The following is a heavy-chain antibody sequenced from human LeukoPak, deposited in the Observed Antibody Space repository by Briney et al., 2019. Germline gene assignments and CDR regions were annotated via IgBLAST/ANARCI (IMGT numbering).Heavy chain of an antibody. CDR2: IYPGDSDT. J-gene: IGHJ4*02. V-gene: IGHV5-51*01. D-gene: IGHD6-19*01. CDR3: ARRDSSGWYASDY. CDR1: GYSFTSYW. Sequence: GESLKISCKGSGYSFTSYWIGWVRQMPGKGLEWMGIIYPGDSDTRYSPAFQGQVTISADKSISTAYLQWSSLEASDTAMHYCARRDSSGWYASDYWGQGTLVTVSS.